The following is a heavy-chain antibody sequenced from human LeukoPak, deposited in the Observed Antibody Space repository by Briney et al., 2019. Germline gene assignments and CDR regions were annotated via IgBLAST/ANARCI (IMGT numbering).Heavy chain of an antibody. Sequence: ASVKVSCKASGYTFTSYAMNWVRQAPGQGLEWMGWINPNSGGTNYAQKFQGRVTMTRDTSISTAYMELSRLRSDDTAVYYCARGGPGVVHTRYFDYWGQGTLVTVSS. J-gene: IGHJ4*02. CDR1: GYTFTSYA. V-gene: IGHV1-2*02. D-gene: IGHD3-3*01. CDR3: ARGGPGVVHTRYFDY. CDR2: INPNSGGT.